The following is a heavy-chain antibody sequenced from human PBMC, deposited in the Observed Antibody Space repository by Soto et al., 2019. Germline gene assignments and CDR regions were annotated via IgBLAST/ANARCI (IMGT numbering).Heavy chain of an antibody. Sequence: GASVKVSCKACGYTFSDYYIHWVRQAPGQGLEWMGWINPNSGGTKYAQKFQGGVTMTRDTSITTAYMELSRLRSGDTAVYYCAREAAPARQEGVEFWGQGTRVTVSS. CDR1: GYTFSDYY. CDR3: AREAAPARQEGVEF. V-gene: IGHV1-2*02. J-gene: IGHJ4*02. CDR2: INPNSGGT. D-gene: IGHD6-25*01.